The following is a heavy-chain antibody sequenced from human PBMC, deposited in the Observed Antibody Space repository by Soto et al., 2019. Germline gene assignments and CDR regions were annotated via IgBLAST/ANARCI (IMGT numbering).Heavy chain of an antibody. CDR3: ASGRFLEWLPGPHYYYYYGMDV. J-gene: IGHJ6*02. CDR1: GGTFSSYA. CDR2: IIPIFGTA. Sequence: SVKVSCKASGGTFSSYAISWVRQAPGQGLEWMGGIIPIFGTANYAQKFQGRVTITAEESTSTAYMELISLRSEDTAVYYCASGRFLEWLPGPHYYYYYGMDVWGQGTTVTVSS. D-gene: IGHD3-3*01. V-gene: IGHV1-69*13.